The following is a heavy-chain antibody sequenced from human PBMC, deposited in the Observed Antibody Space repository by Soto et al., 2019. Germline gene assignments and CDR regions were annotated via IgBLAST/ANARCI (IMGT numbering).Heavy chain of an antibody. D-gene: IGHD5-18*01. CDR3: ARADSGDIYGPTHWFDP. Sequence: PSETLSLTCTVSGGSISSGDYYWSWIRQPPGKGLEWIGYIYYSGSTYYNPSLKSRVTISVDTSKNQFSLKLSSVTAADTAVYYCARADSGDIYGPTHWFDPWGQGTLVTVSS. CDR1: GGSISSGDYY. J-gene: IGHJ5*02. CDR2: IYYSGST. V-gene: IGHV4-30-4*01.